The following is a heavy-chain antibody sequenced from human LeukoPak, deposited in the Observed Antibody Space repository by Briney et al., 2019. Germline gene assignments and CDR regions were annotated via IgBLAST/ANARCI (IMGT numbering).Heavy chain of an antibody. CDR1: GGSISSISYY. V-gene: IGHV3-23*01. Sequence: QPSETLSLTGTVSGGSISSISYYWGWIRQAPGKGLEWVSGISGSGGSTHYADSVKGRFTISRDNSKNTLYLQMNSLRAEDTAVYYCAKLYGDYGRGWYFDLWGRGTLVTVSS. CDR2: ISGSGGST. D-gene: IGHD4-17*01. CDR3: AKLYGDYGRGWYFDL. J-gene: IGHJ2*01.